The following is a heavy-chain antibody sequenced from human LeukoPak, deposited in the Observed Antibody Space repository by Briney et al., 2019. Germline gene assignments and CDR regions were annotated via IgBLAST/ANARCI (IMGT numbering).Heavy chain of an antibody. CDR2: ISASGTTI. CDR3: ARDLGSGSNYRYYYGMDV. Sequence: PGGSLTLSCAASGFTFRYCSINGVRQAPAKGLEWVSYISASGTTIYYADSVKGRFTISRDNAQNSLYLQMNSLRDEDTAVYYCARDLGSGSNYRYYYGMDVWGQGTTVTVSS. J-gene: IGHJ6*02. D-gene: IGHD1-26*01. V-gene: IGHV3-48*02. CDR1: GFTFRYCS.